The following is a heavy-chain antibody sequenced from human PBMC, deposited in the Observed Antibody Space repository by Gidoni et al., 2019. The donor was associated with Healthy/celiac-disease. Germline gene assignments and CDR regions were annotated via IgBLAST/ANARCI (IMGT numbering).Heavy chain of an antibody. D-gene: IGHD2-21*01. Sequence: FSGYYWSWIRQPPGKGLEWIGEINHSGSTNYNPSLKSRVTISVDTSKNQFSLKLSSVTAADTAVYYCARGPHPRAIARGNYMDVWGKGTTVTVSS. J-gene: IGHJ6*03. CDR1: FSGYY. CDR3: ARGPHPRAIARGNYMDV. V-gene: IGHV4-34*01. CDR2: INHSGST.